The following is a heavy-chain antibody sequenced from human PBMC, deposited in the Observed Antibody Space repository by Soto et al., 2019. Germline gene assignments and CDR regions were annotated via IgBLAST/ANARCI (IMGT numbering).Heavy chain of an antibody. J-gene: IGHJ5*02. CDR1: GGSISTSRYY. CDR3: ARQGAGRYCTNGVCFWFDP. D-gene: IGHD2-8*01. Sequence: QLQLQESGPGLVKPSETLSLTCTVSGGSISTSRYYWGWIRQPPGKGLEWIGSIYYSGSTYYNPSLKSRVTISVDTPKNQFSLRLTSVTAADTAVYYCARQGAGRYCTNGVCFWFDPWGQGTLVTVSS. V-gene: IGHV4-39*01. CDR2: IYYSGST.